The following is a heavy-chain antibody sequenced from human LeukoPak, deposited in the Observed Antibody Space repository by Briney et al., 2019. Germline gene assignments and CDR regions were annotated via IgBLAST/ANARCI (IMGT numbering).Heavy chain of an antibody. CDR1: GYTFTSYG. CDR3: ARGPLGIAAAYFDY. CDR2: ISAYNGNT. Sequence: ASVKVSCKASGYTFTSYGISWVRQAPGQGLEWMGWISAYNGNTNYAQKLQGRVTMTTDTSTSTAYMELRSLRSDDTAAYYCARGPLGIAAAYFDYWGQGTLVTVSS. D-gene: IGHD6-13*01. J-gene: IGHJ4*02. V-gene: IGHV1-18*01.